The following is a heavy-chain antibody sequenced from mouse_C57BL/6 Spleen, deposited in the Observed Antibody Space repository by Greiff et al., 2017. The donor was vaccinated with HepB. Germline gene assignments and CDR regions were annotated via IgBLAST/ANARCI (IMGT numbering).Heavy chain of an antibody. CDR3: ARRGHNGYYAMDY. Sequence: QVQLQQSGPELVKPGASVKLSCKASGYTFTSYDINWVKQRPGQGLEWIGWIYPRDGSTKYNEKLKGKATLTVDTSSSTAYMKLHSLTSEDSAVYFCARRGHNGYYAMDYWGQGTSVTVSS. CDR1: GYTFTSYD. CDR2: IYPRDGST. J-gene: IGHJ4*01. V-gene: IGHV1-85*01. D-gene: IGHD3-3*01.